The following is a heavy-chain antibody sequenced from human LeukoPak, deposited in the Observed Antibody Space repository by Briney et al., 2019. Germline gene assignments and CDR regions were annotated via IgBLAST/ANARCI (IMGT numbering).Heavy chain of an antibody. Sequence: SETLSLTCTVSDGSISSGDYYWSWIRQPPGKGLEWIGYIYYSGSTYYNPSLKSRVTISVDTSKNQFSLRLSSVTAADTAVYYCARDYSGIVGATTGYYYYGMDVWGQGTTVTVSS. CDR1: DGSISSGDYY. V-gene: IGHV4-30-4*01. D-gene: IGHD1-26*01. CDR2: IYYSGST. J-gene: IGHJ6*02. CDR3: ARDYSGIVGATTGYYYYGMDV.